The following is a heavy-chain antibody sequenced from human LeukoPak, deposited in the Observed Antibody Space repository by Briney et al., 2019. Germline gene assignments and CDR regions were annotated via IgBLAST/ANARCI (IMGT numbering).Heavy chain of an antibody. CDR2: IYYSGST. CDR1: GGSISSYY. D-gene: IGHD3-22*01. V-gene: IGHV4-59*12. J-gene: IGHJ3*02. Sequence: PSETLSLTCTVSGGSISSYYWSWIRQPPGKGLEWIGYIYYSGSTNYNPSLKSRVTISVDTSKNQFSLKLSPFTPADTAVYYCARAPSGYDSSGFQGAFDIWGQGTMVTVSS. CDR3: ARAPSGYDSSGFQGAFDI.